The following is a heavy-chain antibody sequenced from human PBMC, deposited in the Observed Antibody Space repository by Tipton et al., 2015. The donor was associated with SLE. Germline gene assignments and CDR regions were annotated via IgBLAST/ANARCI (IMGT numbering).Heavy chain of an antibody. CDR2: ITWDGIKT. D-gene: IGHD1-26*01. J-gene: IGHJ4*02. V-gene: IGHV3-43*01. Sequence: SLRLSCAASGFSFDDYTMHWVRQLPGKGLEWVSLITWDGIKTYYVDSVKGRFTISRDNARNSLYLQMNSLRAEDTAVYYCVREKFQEPDFWGQGTLVTVSS. CDR1: GFSFDDYT. CDR3: VREKFQEPDF.